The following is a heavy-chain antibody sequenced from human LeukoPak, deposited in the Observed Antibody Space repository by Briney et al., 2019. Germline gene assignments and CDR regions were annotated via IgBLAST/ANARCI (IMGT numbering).Heavy chain of an antibody. CDR3: ARDWGITGTTDLDY. Sequence: GGSLRLSCAASGFAFNTYSMDWVRQTPGKGLEWVSSISSTSSYIYYANSVKGRFTISRDNAKNSLYLQMNSLRAEDTAVYYCARDWGITGTTDLDYWGQGTLVTVSS. CDR2: ISSTSSYI. D-gene: IGHD1-7*01. J-gene: IGHJ4*02. V-gene: IGHV3-21*01. CDR1: GFAFNTYS.